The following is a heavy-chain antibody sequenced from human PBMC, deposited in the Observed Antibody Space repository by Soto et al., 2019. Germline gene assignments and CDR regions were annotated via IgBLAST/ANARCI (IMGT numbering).Heavy chain of an antibody. CDR1: GGTFSSYA. CDR3: ARGRYCISTSCYGGFDY. V-gene: IGHV1-69*13. D-gene: IGHD2-2*01. J-gene: IGHJ4*02. CDR2: IIPIFGTA. Sequence: SVKVSCKASGGTFSSYAISWVRQAPGQGLEWMGGIIPIFGTANYAQKFQGRVTITADESTSTAYVELSSLRSEDTAVYYCARGRYCISTSCYGGFDYWGQGTLVTVSS.